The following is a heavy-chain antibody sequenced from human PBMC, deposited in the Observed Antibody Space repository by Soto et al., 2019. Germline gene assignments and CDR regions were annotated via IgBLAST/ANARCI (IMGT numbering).Heavy chain of an antibody. Sequence: QVQLVQSGAEVKKPGSSVKVSCTASGGAFRNYAVSWVRQAPGQGLEWMGAVMPTFGAGVYAQKFQGRLTIFADESTNTAYLNVSSLTFAAAAIYYCAASRGFYEALDAWGQGTTLTVSS. CDR2: VMPTFGAG. V-gene: IGHV1-69*01. CDR3: AASRGFYEALDA. J-gene: IGHJ6*02. CDR1: GGAFRNYA. D-gene: IGHD3-22*01.